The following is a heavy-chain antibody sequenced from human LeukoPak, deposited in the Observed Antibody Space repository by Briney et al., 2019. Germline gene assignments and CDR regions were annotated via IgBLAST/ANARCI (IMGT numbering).Heavy chain of an antibody. Sequence: ASVEVSCKASGYTLTGYYMHWVRQAPGQGREWMGWINPNSGGTNYAQKFQGRVTMTRDTSISTAYMELSRLRSDDTAVYYCARTRGYGDFYFDYWGQGTLVTVSS. CDR1: GYTLTGYY. CDR3: ARTRGYGDFYFDY. V-gene: IGHV1-2*02. J-gene: IGHJ4*02. CDR2: INPNSGGT. D-gene: IGHD4-17*01.